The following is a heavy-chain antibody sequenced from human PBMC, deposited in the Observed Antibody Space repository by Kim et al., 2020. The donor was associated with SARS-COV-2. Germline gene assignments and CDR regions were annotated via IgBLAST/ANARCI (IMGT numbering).Heavy chain of an antibody. CDR3: ATGGNSWYVFDY. Sequence: SVKVSCKASGNTFSRNAISWVRQAPGQGLVWMGRIIPVLGIRNYAQKFQGRVTITADKSTSTAYMELTSLGSEDTAVYYCATGGNSWYVFDYWGQGTLVTVSS. J-gene: IGHJ4*02. D-gene: IGHD6-13*01. V-gene: IGHV1-69*04. CDR1: GNTFSRNA. CDR2: IIPVLGIR.